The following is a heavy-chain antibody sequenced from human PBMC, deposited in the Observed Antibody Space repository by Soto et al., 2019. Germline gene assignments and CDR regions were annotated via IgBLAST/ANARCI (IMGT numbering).Heavy chain of an antibody. CDR1: GGTFSSYA. J-gene: IGHJ3*02. CDR2: IIPIFGTA. D-gene: IGHD3-22*01. Sequence: SVKVSCKASGGTFSSYAISWVRQAPGQGLEWMGGIIPIFGTANYAQKFQGRVTITADESTSTAYMELSSLRSEDTAVYYCARESRYDSSGYGDAFDIWGQGTMVTVSS. CDR3: ARESRYDSSGYGDAFDI. V-gene: IGHV1-69*13.